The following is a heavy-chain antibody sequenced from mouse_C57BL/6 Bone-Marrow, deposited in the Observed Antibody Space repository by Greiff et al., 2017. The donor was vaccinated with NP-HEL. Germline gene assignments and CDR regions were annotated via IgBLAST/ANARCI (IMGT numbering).Heavy chain of an antibody. CDR2: LDPSDSYT. V-gene: IGHV1-69*01. J-gene: IGHJ1*03. Sequence: QVQLQQPGAELVMPGASVKLSCKASGYTFTSYWMHWVKQRPGQGLEWIGELDPSDSYTNYNQKFKGKSTLTVDKSSSTAYMQLSSLTSEDSAVYYCARGGYYGSSPSYWYFDVWGTGTTVTVSS. CDR3: ARGGYYGSSPSYWYFDV. CDR1: GYTFTSYW. D-gene: IGHD1-1*01.